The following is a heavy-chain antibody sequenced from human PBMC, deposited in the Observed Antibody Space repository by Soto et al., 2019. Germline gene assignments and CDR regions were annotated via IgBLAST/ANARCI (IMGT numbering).Heavy chain of an antibody. D-gene: IGHD2-2*01. CDR1: GFTFSSYW. J-gene: IGHJ6*02. CDR3: ARDRGVVVPAAAIRYYYYGMDV. V-gene: IGHV3-74*01. CDR2: INSDGSST. Sequence: EVQLVESGGGLVQPGGSLRLSCAASGFTFSSYWMHWVRQAPGKGLVWVSRINSDGSSTSYADSVKGRFTISRDNAKNTLDLQMNSLRSEDTAVYYCARDRGVVVPAAAIRYYYYGMDVWGQGTTVTVSS.